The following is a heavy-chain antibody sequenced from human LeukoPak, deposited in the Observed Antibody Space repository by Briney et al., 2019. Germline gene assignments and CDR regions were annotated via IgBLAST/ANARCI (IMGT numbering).Heavy chain of an antibody. D-gene: IGHD2-21*01. J-gene: IGHJ5*02. V-gene: IGHV4-34*01. CDR3: ARHVRVSRWFDP. CDR2: INHSGST. CDR1: GGSFSGYY. Sequence: PSETLSLTCAVYGGSFSGYYWSWIRQPPGKGLEWIGEINHSGSTNYNPSLKSRVTISVDTSKNQFSLKLSSVTAADTAVYYCARHVRVSRWFDPWGQGTLVTVSS.